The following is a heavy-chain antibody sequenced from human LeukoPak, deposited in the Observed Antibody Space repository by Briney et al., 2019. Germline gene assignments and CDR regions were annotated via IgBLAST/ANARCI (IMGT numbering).Heavy chain of an antibody. Sequence: GESLKISCKGSGYSFTSYWIGWVRQIPGKGLEWMGIIYPGDSDTRYSPSFQGQVTISADKSIRTAYLQWSSLKASDTAMYYCARGEYYDFWSGYFVAPYNWSDPWGQGTLVTVSS. CDR3: ARGEYYDFWSGYFVAPYNWSDP. V-gene: IGHV5-51*01. J-gene: IGHJ5*02. CDR1: GYSFTSYW. CDR2: IYPGDSDT. D-gene: IGHD3-3*01.